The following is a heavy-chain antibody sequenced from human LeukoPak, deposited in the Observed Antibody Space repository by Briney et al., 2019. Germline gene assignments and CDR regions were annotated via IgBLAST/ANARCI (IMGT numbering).Heavy chain of an antibody. CDR3: TRDEHSSSWYYY. CDR1: GFTFGDYA. V-gene: IGHV3-49*03. D-gene: IGHD6-13*01. Sequence: GGSLRLSCTASGFTFGDYAVSWFRQAPGKGLEWVGFIRSKAYGGTTEYAASVKGRFTISRDDSKSIAYLQMNSLKTEDTAVYYCTRDEHSSSWYYYWGQGTLVTVSS. J-gene: IGHJ4*02. CDR2: IRSKAYGGTT.